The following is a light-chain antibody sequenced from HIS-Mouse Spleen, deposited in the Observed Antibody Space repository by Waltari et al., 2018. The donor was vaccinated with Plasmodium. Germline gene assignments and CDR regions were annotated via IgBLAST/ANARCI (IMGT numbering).Light chain of an antibody. CDR1: SSDVGGYNY. V-gene: IGLV2-8*01. Sequence: QSALTQPPSASGSPGQSVTISCTGTSSDVGGYNYVSWYQQHPGKAPKLMIYEGSKRPSGVPDRFSGSKSGNTASLTVSGLQAEDESDYYCSAYAGSNNVVCGGGTKLTVL. CDR3: SAYAGSNNVV. CDR2: EGS. J-gene: IGLJ2*01.